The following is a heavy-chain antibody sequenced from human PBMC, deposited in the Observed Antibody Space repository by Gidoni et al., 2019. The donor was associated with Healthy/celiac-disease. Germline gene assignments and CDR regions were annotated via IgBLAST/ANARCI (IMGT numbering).Heavy chain of an antibody. CDR1: GYTFTSYA. Sequence: QVQLVQSGAEVKKPGASVKVSCKASGYTFTSYAMHWVRQAPGQRLEWMGWINAGNGNTKYSQKFQGRVTITRDTSASTAYMELSSLRSEDTAVYYCARSPPAARSYNWFDPWGQGTLVTVSS. CDR2: INAGNGNT. D-gene: IGHD2-2*01. J-gene: IGHJ5*02. V-gene: IGHV1-3*01. CDR3: ARSPPAARSYNWFDP.